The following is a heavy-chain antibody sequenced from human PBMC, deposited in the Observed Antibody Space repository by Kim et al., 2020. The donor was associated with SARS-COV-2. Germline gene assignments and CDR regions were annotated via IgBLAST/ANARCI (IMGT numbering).Heavy chain of an antibody. D-gene: IGHD6-6*01. V-gene: IGHV4-31*03. J-gene: IGHJ4*02. CDR1: GGSISSGGYY. CDR3: ARDAVSSSAVRFDY. CDR2: IYYSGST. Sequence: SETLSLTCTVSGGSISSGGYYWSWIRQHPGKGLEWIGYIYYSGSTYYNPSLKSRVTISVDTSKNQFSLKLSSVTAADTAVYYCARDAVSSSAVRFDYWGQGTLVTVSS.